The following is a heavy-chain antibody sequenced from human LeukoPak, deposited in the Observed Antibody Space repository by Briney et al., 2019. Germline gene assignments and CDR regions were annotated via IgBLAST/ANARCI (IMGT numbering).Heavy chain of an antibody. CDR2: IYYSGST. Sequence: KPSETLSLTCTVSGGSISSYYWSWIRQPPGKGLEWIGYIYYSGSTNYNPSLKSRVTISVDTSKNQFSLKLSSVTAADTAVYYCAKVRQGYCSGGSCSHGGTPMDVWGKGTTVTISS. J-gene: IGHJ6*03. D-gene: IGHD2-15*01. V-gene: IGHV4-59*01. CDR3: AKVRQGYCSGGSCSHGGTPMDV. CDR1: GGSISSYY.